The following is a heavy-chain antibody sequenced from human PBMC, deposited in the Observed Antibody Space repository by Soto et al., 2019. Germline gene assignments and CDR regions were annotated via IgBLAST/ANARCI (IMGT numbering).Heavy chain of an antibody. CDR3: ARLDPHTLGYYYYYMDV. Sequence: PSETLSLTCTVSGGSISSYYWSWIRQPPGKGLEWIGYIYYSGSTNYNPSLKSRVTISVDTSKNQFSLKLSSVTAADTAVYYCARLDPHTLGYYYYYMDVWGKGTTVTVSS. CDR2: IYYSGST. J-gene: IGHJ6*03. V-gene: IGHV4-59*08. CDR1: GGSISSYY. D-gene: IGHD3-16*01.